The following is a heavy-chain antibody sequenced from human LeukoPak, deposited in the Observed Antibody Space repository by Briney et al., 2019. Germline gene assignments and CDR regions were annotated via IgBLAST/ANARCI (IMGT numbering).Heavy chain of an antibody. Sequence: SETLSLTCTVSGVSISSSNSYWGWIRQPPGKGLKWIGSIYYSGSTYYNPSLKSRVTISVDTSKNQFSLKLSSVTAADTAVYYCASIAVPYAFDIWGQGTMVTVSS. D-gene: IGHD2-21*01. V-gene: IGHV4-39*07. CDR1: GVSISSSNSY. J-gene: IGHJ3*02. CDR2: IYYSGST. CDR3: ASIAVPYAFDI.